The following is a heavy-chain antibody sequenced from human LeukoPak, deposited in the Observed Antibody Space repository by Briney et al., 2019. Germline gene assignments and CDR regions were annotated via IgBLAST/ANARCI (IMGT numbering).Heavy chain of an antibody. V-gene: IGHV4-31*03. CDR3: ARAARQGFTMIVVPFFYFDL. Sequence: KASETLPLTCTVSGGSISSGASDWGWIRQHPKRGLEWVGYINHSGSTYYNPSLGSRVTMSVDTSKNQFSLKLSSVTAADSAVYYCARAARQGFTMIVVPFFYFDLWGRGTLVTVSS. D-gene: IGHD3-22*01. J-gene: IGHJ2*01. CDR1: GGSISSGASD. CDR2: INHSGST.